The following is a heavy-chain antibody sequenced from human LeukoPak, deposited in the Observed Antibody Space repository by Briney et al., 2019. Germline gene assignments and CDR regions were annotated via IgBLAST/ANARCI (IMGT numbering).Heavy chain of an antibody. J-gene: IGHJ4*02. CDR1: GFTFSSYA. D-gene: IGHD1-26*01. Sequence: GGSLRLSCAASGFTFSSYAMSWVRQAPGKGREWVSAISGSGGSTYYADSVKGRFTIPRDNSKNTLYLQMNSLRAEDTAVYYCAVPNPSGSYAGDYWGQGTLVTVSS. CDR2: ISGSGGST. CDR3: AVPNPSGSYAGDY. V-gene: IGHV3-23*01.